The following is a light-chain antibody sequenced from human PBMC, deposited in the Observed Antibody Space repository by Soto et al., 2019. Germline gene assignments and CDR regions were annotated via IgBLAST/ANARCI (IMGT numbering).Light chain of an antibody. CDR2: EVT. Sequence: QSALTQPASVSGSPGQSITISCTGTSSDVGVYDYVSWYQQHPGKAPKLIISEVTNRPSGVSDRFSGSKSGNTASLSISGLQADDEADYYCSSYTTGTTWVFGGGTKLTVL. CDR1: SSDVGVYDY. CDR3: SSYTTGTTWV. V-gene: IGLV2-14*01. J-gene: IGLJ3*02.